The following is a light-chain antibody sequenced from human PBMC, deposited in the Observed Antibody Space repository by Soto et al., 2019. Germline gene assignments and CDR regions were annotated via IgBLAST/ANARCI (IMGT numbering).Light chain of an antibody. CDR1: QSVSVNS. CDR3: QHRSNWLA. J-gene: IGKJ4*01. V-gene: IGKV3D-20*02. CDR2: AAS. Sequence: EIVLTQSPGTLSLSPGERATLSCRASQSVSVNSLAWYQQKGGQAPRLLIYAASTRATGVPDRFSGTVSGTDFALTITSLEPEDFAVYYCQHRSNWLAFGGGTKVEIK.